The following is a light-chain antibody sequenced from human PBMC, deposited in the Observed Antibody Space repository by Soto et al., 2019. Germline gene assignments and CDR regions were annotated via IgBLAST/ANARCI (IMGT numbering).Light chain of an antibody. Sequence: QSVLTQPPSASGSPGQSGTITCSGTSSDVGEENYVSWYQQHPGKVPKLILYEVSKRPSGVPDRFSGSRSGNTASLTVSGLQAEDEADYYCSSFAGSPVVFGGGTQLTVL. V-gene: IGLV2-8*01. J-gene: IGLJ2*01. CDR3: SSFAGSPVV. CDR1: SSDVGEENY. CDR2: EVS.